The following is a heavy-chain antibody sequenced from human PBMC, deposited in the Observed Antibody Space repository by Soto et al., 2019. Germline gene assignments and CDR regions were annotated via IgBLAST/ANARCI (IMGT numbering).Heavy chain of an antibody. J-gene: IGHJ6*03. Sequence: ASVKVSCKASGYTFTSYAMHWVRQAPGQRLEWMGWINAGNGNTKYSQKFQGRVTITRDTSASTAYMELSSLRSEDTAVYYCARDSGRVATIYYYYYMDVWGKGTTVTVSS. CDR3: ARDSGRVATIYYYYYMDV. V-gene: IGHV1-3*01. D-gene: IGHD5-12*01. CDR1: GYTFTSYA. CDR2: INAGNGNT.